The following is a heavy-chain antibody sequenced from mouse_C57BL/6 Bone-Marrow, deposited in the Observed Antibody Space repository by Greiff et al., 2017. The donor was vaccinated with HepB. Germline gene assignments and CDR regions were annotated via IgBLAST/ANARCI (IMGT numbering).Heavy chain of an antibody. D-gene: IGHD2-4*01. CDR3: ARSYDWDAMDC. J-gene: IGHJ4*01. V-gene: IGHV1-54*01. Sequence: QVQLQQSGAELVRPGTSVKVSCKASGYSFTNYLIEWVKQRPGQGLEWIGVINPGSGGTNYNEKFKGKATLTADKSSSTAYMQLSSLTSEDSAVYFCARSYDWDAMDCWGQGTSVTVSS. CDR2: INPGSGGT. CDR1: GYSFTNYL.